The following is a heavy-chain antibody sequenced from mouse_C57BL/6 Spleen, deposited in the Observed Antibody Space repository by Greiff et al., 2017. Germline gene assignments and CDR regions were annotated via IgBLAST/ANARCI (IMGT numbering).Heavy chain of an antibody. Sequence: EVKLMESGGGLVKPGGSLKLSCAASGFTFSSYAMSWVRQTPEKRLEWVATISDGGSYTYYPDNAKNNLYLQMSHLKSEYTAMYYCASGLYDYDRSYWYFDVWGTGTTVTVSS. V-gene: IGHV5-4*03. D-gene: IGHD2-4*01. CDR1: GFTFSSYA. CDR3: ASGLYDYDRSYWYFDV. J-gene: IGHJ1*03. CDR2: ISDGGSYT.